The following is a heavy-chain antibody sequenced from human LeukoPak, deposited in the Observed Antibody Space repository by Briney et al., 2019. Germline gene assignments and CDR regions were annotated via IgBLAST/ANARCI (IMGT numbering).Heavy chain of an antibody. CDR2: ISSSSSYI. Sequence: GGSLRLSCAASGFTFSSYSMNWVRQAPGKGLEWVSSISSSSSYIYYADSVKGLFTISRDNAKNSLYLQMNSLRAEDTAVYYCARLYSSSFGAVTPHDAFDIWGQGTMVTVSS. J-gene: IGHJ3*02. D-gene: IGHD6-6*01. CDR3: ARLYSSSFGAVTPHDAFDI. V-gene: IGHV3-21*01. CDR1: GFTFSSYS.